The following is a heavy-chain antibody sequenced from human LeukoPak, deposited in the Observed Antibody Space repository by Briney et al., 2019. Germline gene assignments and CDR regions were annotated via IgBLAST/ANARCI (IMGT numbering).Heavy chain of an antibody. CDR1: GGSISSGSYY. J-gene: IGHJ4*02. CDR2: IYPSGST. Sequence: SQTLSLTCTVSGGSISSGSYYWSWIRQPAGKGLEWIGRIYPSGSTNYNPSLKSRVTISVDTSENQFSLKLSSVTAADTAVYFCARETNGYYDHWGQGTLVTVSS. CDR3: ARETNGYYDH. D-gene: IGHD3-22*01. V-gene: IGHV4-61*02.